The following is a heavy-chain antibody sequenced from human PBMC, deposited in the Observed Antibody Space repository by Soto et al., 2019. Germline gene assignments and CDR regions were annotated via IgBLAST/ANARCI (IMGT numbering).Heavy chain of an antibody. CDR3: ARKETHYDTDAFDI. V-gene: IGHV4-31*03. J-gene: IGHJ3*02. Sequence: QVQLQESGPGLVKPSQTLSLTCTVSGGSISSGGYYWSWIRQHPGKGLEWIGYIYYSGSTYYNPSLTSRVTISVDTSKNQFSLKLSSVTAADTAVYYCARKETHYDTDAFDIWGQGTMVTVSS. CDR2: IYYSGST. D-gene: IGHD3-3*01. CDR1: GGSISSGGYY.